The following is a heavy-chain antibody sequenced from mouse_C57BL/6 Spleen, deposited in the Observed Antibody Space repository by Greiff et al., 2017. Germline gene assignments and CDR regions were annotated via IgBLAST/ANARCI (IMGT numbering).Heavy chain of an antibody. CDR2: FYPRDGST. Sequence: VQLQQSDAELVKPGASVKISCKVSGYTFTDHTIHWMKQRPEQGLDWIGYFYPRDGSTKYNEKFKGKATLTAAKSSSTAYMQLNGLTSEDSAVYFGARWRYYGSSSYYFDYWGQGTTLTVSS. CDR3: ARWRYYGSSSYYFDY. CDR1: GYTFTDHT. D-gene: IGHD1-1*01. J-gene: IGHJ2*01. V-gene: IGHV1-78*01.